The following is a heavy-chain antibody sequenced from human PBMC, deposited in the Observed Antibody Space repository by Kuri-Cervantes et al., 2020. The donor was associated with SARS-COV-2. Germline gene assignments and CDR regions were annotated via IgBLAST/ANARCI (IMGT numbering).Heavy chain of an antibody. V-gene: IGHV3-7*01. CDR1: GGSISSSNW. Sequence: LSLTCAVSGGSISSSNWWSWVRQPPGKGLECVAKINQDGSEKYHVDSVKGRFTISRDNTKNSLFLQMNSLRAADTAVYYCGRVSDDTGHYRPFDHWGQGTVVTVSS. J-gene: IGHJ4*02. D-gene: IGHD3-9*01. CDR3: GRVSDDTGHYRPFDH. CDR2: INQDGSEK.